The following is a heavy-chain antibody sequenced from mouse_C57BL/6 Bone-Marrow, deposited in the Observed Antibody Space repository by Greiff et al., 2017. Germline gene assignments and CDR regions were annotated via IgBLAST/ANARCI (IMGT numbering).Heavy chain of an antibody. CDR2: IDPSDSET. D-gene: IGHD1-1*01. V-gene: IGHV1-52*01. J-gene: IGHJ4*01. CDR3: ARRVYGSSDYAMDY. Sequence: QVQLQQPGAELVRPGSSVKLSCKASGYTFTSYWMHWVKQRPIQGLEWIGNIDPSDSETHYNQKFKDKATLTVDKSSSTAYMQLSSLTSEDSAVYYCARRVYGSSDYAMDYWGQGTSVTVSS. CDR1: GYTFTSYW.